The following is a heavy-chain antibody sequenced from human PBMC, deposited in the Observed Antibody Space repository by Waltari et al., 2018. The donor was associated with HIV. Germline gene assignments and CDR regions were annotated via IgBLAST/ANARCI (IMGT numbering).Heavy chain of an antibody. Sequence: QVQLVQSGSELKKPGASVKVSCKASGYTFTSYAMNWVRQAPGQGLEWMGWINTNTGNPTYAKGVTGRFVFSLDTSVSTAYLQISSLKAEDTAVYYCARLAVAGTNYGMDVWGQGTTVTVSS. J-gene: IGHJ6*02. V-gene: IGHV7-4-1*02. CDR2: INTNTGNP. CDR3: ARLAVAGTNYGMDV. CDR1: GYTFTSYA. D-gene: IGHD6-19*01.